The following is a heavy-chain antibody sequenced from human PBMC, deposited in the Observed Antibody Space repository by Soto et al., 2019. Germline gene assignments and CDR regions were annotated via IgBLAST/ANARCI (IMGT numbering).Heavy chain of an antibody. CDR3: ARGLVRGVIIGQYNWFDP. CDR1: GYTFTSYA. D-gene: IGHD3-10*01. Sequence: QVQLVQSGAEVKKPGASVKVSCKASGYTFTSYAMHWVRQAPGQRLEWMGWINAGNGNTKYSQKFQGRVTITRDTSASIAYMELSSLRSEDTAVYYCARGLVRGVIIGQYNWFDPWGQGTLVTVSS. J-gene: IGHJ5*02. CDR2: INAGNGNT. V-gene: IGHV1-3*01.